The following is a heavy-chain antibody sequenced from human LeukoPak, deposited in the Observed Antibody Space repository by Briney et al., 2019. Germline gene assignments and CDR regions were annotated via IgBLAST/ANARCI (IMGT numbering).Heavy chain of an antibody. CDR1: GGTFSSYA. V-gene: IGHV1-69*05. J-gene: IGHJ4*02. CDR2: MIPIFGTA. CDR3: ASQHCGGDCYSEFDY. D-gene: IGHD2-21*02. Sequence: SVKVSCKASGGTFSSYAISWVRQAPGQGLEWMGRMIPIFGTANYAQKFQGRVTITRDESTSTAYMELSSLRSEDTAVYYCASQHCGGDCYSEFDYWGQGTLVTVSS.